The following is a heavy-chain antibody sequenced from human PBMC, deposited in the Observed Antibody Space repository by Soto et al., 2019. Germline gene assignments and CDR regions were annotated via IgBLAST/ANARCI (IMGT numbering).Heavy chain of an antibody. Sequence: ASLKVACKGSGYGFTSYGISWVRQAPGQGLEWMGWISAYNGNTNYAQKLQGRVTMTTDTSTSTAYMELRSLRSDDTAVYYCARELRFLEWLPRSMDVWGQGTTVTVSS. D-gene: IGHD3-3*01. CDR1: GYGFTSYG. CDR2: ISAYNGNT. V-gene: IGHV1-18*01. CDR3: ARELRFLEWLPRSMDV. J-gene: IGHJ6*02.